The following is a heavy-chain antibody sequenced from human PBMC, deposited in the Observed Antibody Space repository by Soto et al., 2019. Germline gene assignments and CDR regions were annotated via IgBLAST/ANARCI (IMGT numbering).Heavy chain of an antibody. CDR3: ARGDWEGYGSGSYMDV. V-gene: IGHV1-8*01. Sequence: ASLKVSCKASGYTFTIYDINWVRRATGQGLEWMGWMNPNSGNTGYAQKFQGRVTMTRNTSISTAYMELSSLRSEDTAVYYCARGDWEGYGSGSYMDVWGKGTTVTVSS. J-gene: IGHJ6*04. CDR1: GYTFTIYD. D-gene: IGHD3-10*01. CDR2: MNPNSGNT.